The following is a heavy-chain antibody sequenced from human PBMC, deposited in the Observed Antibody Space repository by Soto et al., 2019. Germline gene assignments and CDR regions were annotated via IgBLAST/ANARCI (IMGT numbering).Heavy chain of an antibody. CDR3: ARGGGTILAPLP. CDR2: INPNSGAT. J-gene: IGHJ5*02. D-gene: IGHD3-3*01. V-gene: IGHV1-2*02. CDR1: GYTFTGYF. Sequence: QVQLVQSGAEVKKPGASVKVSCRASGYTFTGYFMHWVRQAPGQGLEWMGWINPNSGATKYAQKFQGRVTLSRDTSIRTAYMELSGLRSDDPAVYYCARGGGTILAPLPWGQGTLVTVSS.